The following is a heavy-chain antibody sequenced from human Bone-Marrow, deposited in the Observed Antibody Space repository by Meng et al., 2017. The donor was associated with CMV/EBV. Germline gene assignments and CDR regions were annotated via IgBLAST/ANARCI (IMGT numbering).Heavy chain of an antibody. J-gene: IGHJ5*02. CDR2: IYWDGDK. CDR1: GFSISTSVVG. Sequence: QFTLKESGPTLRKPTQTVTLACTFVGFSISTSVVGVGWVRPPQGRSLEWLANIYWDGDKRYSPSLKSRLTIPKEISNNQVVLTMTNMEPVDTATYYCAPRRPSGGVDWFDPWGQGTLVTVSS. D-gene: IGHD1-26*01. V-gene: IGHV2-5*02. CDR3: APRRPSGGVDWFDP.